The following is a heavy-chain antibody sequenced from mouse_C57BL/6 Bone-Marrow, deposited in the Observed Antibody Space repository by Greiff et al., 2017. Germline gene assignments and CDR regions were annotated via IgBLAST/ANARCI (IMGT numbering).Heavy chain of an antibody. J-gene: IGHJ3*01. D-gene: IGHD1-3*01. Sequence: QVQLQQPGAELVKPGASVKMSCKASGYTFTSYWITWVKQRPGQGLEWIGDIYPGSGSTNYNEKFKSKATLTVDTSSSTAYMQLSSLTSEDSAVYYCAREGEWYYGGFAYWGQGTLVTVSA. CDR2: IYPGSGST. CDR1: GYTFTSYW. V-gene: IGHV1-55*01. CDR3: AREGEWYYGGFAY.